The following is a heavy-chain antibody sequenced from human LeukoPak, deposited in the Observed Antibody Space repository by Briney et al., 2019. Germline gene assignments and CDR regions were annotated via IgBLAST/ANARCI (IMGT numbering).Heavy chain of an antibody. CDR3: ARGCGLHLSPASSYYDSRCRYFDD. Sequence: GGSLRLSCAASGFTFSDSMEWVRQAPGKGLEWISYISSTSTTIYYAGSVKGRFTTSRDNAKNSLHLQMNSLRAEDTAVYYCARGCGLHLSPASSYYDSRCRYFDDWGQGTLVTVSS. J-gene: IGHJ4*02. D-gene: IGHD3-22*01. CDR1: GFTFSDS. CDR2: ISSTSTTI. V-gene: IGHV3-48*04.